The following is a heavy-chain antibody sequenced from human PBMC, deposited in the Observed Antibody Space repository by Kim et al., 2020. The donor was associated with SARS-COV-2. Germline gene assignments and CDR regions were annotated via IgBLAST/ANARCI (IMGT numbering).Heavy chain of an antibody. CDR1: GGTFSSYA. D-gene: IGHD3-10*01. CDR2: IIPIFGTA. Sequence: SVKVSCKASGGTFSSYAISWVRQAPGQGLEWMGGIIPIFGTANYAQKFQGRVTITADESTSTAYMELSSLRSEDTAVYYCARGGMVRFRHYYYYGMDVWGQGTTVTVSS. V-gene: IGHV1-69*13. J-gene: IGHJ6*02. CDR3: ARGGMVRFRHYYYYGMDV.